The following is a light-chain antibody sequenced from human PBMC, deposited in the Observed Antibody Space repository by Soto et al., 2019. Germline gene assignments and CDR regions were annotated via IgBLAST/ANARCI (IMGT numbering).Light chain of an antibody. Sequence: QSVLTQPPSASGTPGQRVTISCSGSSSNIGSNTVNWYQQLPGTAPKLLIYSNNQRPSGVPDRFSGSKSGTSASLAISGLRSEDEADYYCAAWDDSLSGYVFGTGTKLTVL. J-gene: IGLJ1*01. V-gene: IGLV1-44*01. CDR2: SNN. CDR3: AAWDDSLSGYV. CDR1: SSNIGSNT.